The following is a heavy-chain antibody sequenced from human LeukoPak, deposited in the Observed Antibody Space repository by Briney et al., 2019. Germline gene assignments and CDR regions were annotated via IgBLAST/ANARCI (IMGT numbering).Heavy chain of an antibody. CDR3: ARGGTLGDYFDY. V-gene: IGHV1-69*05. CDR1: GGTFSSYA. CDR2: IIPIFGTA. Sequence: SVKVSCKASGGTFSSYAISWVRQAPGQGHEWMGGIIPIFGTANYAQKFQGRVTITTDESTSTAYMELSSLRSEDTAVYYCARGGTLGDYFDYWGQGTLVTVSS. J-gene: IGHJ4*02. D-gene: IGHD3-16*01.